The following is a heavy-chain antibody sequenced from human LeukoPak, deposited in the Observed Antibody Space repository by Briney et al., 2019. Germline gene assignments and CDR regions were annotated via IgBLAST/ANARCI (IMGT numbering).Heavy chain of an antibody. J-gene: IGHJ4*02. V-gene: IGHV3-23*01. CDR2: ISGSGGST. CDR3: AKGQWLVEGFDY. CDR1: GFTFSSYA. Sequence: GGSLRLSCAASGFTFSSYAMSWVRQAPGKGLEWVSAISGSGGSTYYADPVKGRFTISRDNSKNTLYLQMNSLRAEDTAVYYCAKGQWLVEGFDYWGQGTLVTVSS. D-gene: IGHD6-19*01.